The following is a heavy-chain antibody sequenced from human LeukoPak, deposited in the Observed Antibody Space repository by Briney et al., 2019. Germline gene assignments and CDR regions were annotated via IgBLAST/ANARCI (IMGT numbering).Heavy chain of an antibody. Sequence: GESLKISRKGSGYSFTSYWIAWVRQMPGEGPGWMGIIYPGDSYTTYSPSFQGQVTISADKSISTAYLQWRSLKASDTAMYYCARRSGSDALDIWGQGTMVTVSS. D-gene: IGHD3-10*01. V-gene: IGHV5-51*01. J-gene: IGHJ3*02. CDR3: ARRSGSDALDI. CDR2: IYPGDSYT. CDR1: GYSFTSYW.